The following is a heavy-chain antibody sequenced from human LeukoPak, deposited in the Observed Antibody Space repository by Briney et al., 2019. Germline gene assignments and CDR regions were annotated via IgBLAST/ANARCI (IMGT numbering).Heavy chain of an antibody. CDR3: ANGGTYSSGP. D-gene: IGHD3-22*01. J-gene: IGHJ5*02. V-gene: IGHV3-7*01. CDR2: IKPDGSAQ. CDR1: GFTYSNSW. Sequence: GGSLRLSCAASGFTYSNSWMSWVRQAPGKGLEWVATIKPDGSAQYYVDSVKGRFTISRDNAKNSLFLQINSLRAEDTAVYYCANGGTYSSGPWGQGTLVTVSS.